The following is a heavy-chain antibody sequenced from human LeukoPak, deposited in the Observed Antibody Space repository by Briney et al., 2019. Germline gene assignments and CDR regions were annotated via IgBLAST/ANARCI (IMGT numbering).Heavy chain of an antibody. CDR2: IYYSGST. CDR3: ARGRLPIDY. CDR1: GGSISSYY. D-gene: IGHD5-24*01. Sequence: SETLSLTCTVSGGSISSYYWSWIRQPPGKGLEWIGYIYYSGSTNYNPSLKSRDTISVDTSKNQFSLELDSVTSAYTAVSYCARGRLPIDYWGQGTLVAVSS. J-gene: IGHJ4*02. V-gene: IGHV4-59*01.